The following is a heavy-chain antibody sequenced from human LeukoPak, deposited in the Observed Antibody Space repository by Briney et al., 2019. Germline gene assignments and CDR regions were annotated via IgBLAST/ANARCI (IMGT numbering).Heavy chain of an antibody. CDR2: ISAYNGNT. V-gene: IGHV1-18*04. D-gene: IGHD1-26*01. CDR3: ARHLRGELLAFDY. J-gene: IGHJ4*02. CDR1: GYSFSTYG. Sequence: ASVKVSCKASGYSFSTYGITWVRQAPGQGLEWMGWISAYNGNTNYAQKLQGRVTMTTDTSTSTAYMELRSLRSDDTAVYYCARHLRGELLAFDYWGQGTLVTVSS.